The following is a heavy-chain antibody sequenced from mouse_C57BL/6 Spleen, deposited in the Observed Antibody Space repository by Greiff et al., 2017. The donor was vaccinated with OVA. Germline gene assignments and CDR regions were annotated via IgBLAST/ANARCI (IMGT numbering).Heavy chain of an antibody. CDR2: IYPGDGDT. CDR1: GYAFSSSW. Sequence: QVQLQQSGPELVKPGASVKISCKASGYAFSSSWMNWVKQRPGKGLEWIGRIYPGDGDTNYNGKFKGKATLTADKSSSTAYMQLSSLTSEDSAVYFCQLTVTNYYDYWGQGTTLTVSA. V-gene: IGHV1-82*01. CDR3: QLTVTNYYDY. J-gene: IGHJ2*01. D-gene: IGHD4-1*01.